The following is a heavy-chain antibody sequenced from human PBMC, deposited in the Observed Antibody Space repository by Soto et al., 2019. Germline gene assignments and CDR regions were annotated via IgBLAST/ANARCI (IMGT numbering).Heavy chain of an antibody. Sequence: GGSLRLSCAASGFTFSSYWMSWVRQAPGKGLEWVANIKQDGSEKYYVDSVKGRFTISRDNAKNSLYLQMNSLRAEDTAVYYCAREGAAVAGMGLGYWGQGTLVTVSS. J-gene: IGHJ4*02. D-gene: IGHD6-19*01. CDR1: GFTFSSYW. V-gene: IGHV3-7*01. CDR3: AREGAAVAGMGLGY. CDR2: IKQDGSEK.